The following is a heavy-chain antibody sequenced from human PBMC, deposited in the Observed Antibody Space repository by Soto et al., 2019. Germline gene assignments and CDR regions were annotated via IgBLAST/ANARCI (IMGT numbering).Heavy chain of an antibody. D-gene: IGHD6-13*01. CDR3: ALAPYSSSWYPNY. CDR1: GGTFSSYA. J-gene: IGHJ4*02. CDR2: IIPIGGTT. Sequence: ASVKVSCKASGGTFSSYAISWVRQAPGQGLEWMGIIIPIGGTTSYAQKFQGRVTMTRDTSTSTVYMELSSLRSEDTAVYYCALAPYSSSWYPNYWGQGTLVTVSS. V-gene: IGHV1-46*03.